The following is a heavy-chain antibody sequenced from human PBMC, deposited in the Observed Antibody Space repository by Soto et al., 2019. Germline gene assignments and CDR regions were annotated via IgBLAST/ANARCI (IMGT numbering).Heavy chain of an antibody. J-gene: IGHJ6*02. CDR1: GFTFSSYA. CDR2: ITYDGSNK. D-gene: IGHD3-3*01. Sequence: QPGGSLRPSCAAAGFTFSSYAMHWGRQAPGKGREGGAGITYDGSNKYYADSVKGRFTISRDNSKNTLYLQMNSLRAEDTAAYYCARDQGVTIFGVVTLPGRYGMDVWGQGTPVTVSS. V-gene: IGHV3-30-3*01. CDR3: ARDQGVTIFGVVTLPGRYGMDV.